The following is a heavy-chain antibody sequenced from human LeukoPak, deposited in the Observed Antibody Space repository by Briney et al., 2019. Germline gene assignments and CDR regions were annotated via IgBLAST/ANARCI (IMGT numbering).Heavy chain of an antibody. V-gene: IGHV4-4*07. J-gene: IGHJ5*02. Sequence: SETLSLTCTVSGGSISSYYWSWIRQPAGKGLEWIGRIYTSGSTNYNPSLKSRVTMSVDTSKNQFSLKLSSVTAADTAVYYCASVNLEYSGNTPRGWFDPWGQGTLVTVSS. CDR2: IYTSGST. D-gene: IGHD6-6*01. CDR1: GGSISSYY. CDR3: ASVNLEYSGNTPRGWFDP.